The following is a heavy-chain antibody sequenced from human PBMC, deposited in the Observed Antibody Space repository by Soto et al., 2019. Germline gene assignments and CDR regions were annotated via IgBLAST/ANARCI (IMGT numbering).Heavy chain of an antibody. Sequence: SVKVSCKASGGTFSSYAISWVRQAPGQGLEWMGGIIPIFGTANYAQKFQGRVTITADESTSTAYMELSSLRSEDTAVYYCARVPQMATTNYYYYYGMDVWGQGTTGTVAS. CDR3: ARVPQMATTNYYYYYGMDV. D-gene: IGHD1-1*01. CDR1: GGTFSSYA. CDR2: IIPIFGTA. J-gene: IGHJ6*02. V-gene: IGHV1-69*13.